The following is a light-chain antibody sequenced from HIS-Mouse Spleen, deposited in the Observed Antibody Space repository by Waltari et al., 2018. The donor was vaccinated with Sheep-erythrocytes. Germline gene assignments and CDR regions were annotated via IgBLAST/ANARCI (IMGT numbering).Light chain of an antibody. CDR2: EGS. Sequence: QSALTQPASVSGSPGQSITISCTGTSSDVGSYNLVPWYQQHPGKAPKLMIYEGSKRPSGVSNRFSGSKSGNTASLTISGLQAGDEADYYCCSYAGRSTVFGGGTQLTVL. CDR1: SSDVGSYNL. V-gene: IGLV2-23*01. J-gene: IGLJ7*01. CDR3: CSYAGRSTV.